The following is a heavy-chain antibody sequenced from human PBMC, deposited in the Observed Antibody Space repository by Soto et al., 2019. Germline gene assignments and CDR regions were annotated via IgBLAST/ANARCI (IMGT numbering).Heavy chain of an antibody. D-gene: IGHD5-12*01. CDR3: ARGAWIRSGYDSSGYHYYGIDV. CDR2: ISNDGSKK. Sequence: QVQLVESGGGVVQPGRSLRLSCVASAFSFRSYEIHWVRQAPGKGVEWVASISNDGSKKYYADSVKGRFSISRDNSKETLSLQMNSLRAEDTAMYYCARGAWIRSGYDSSGYHYYGIDVWGQGTTVTVSS. J-gene: IGHJ6*02. CDR1: AFSFRSYE. V-gene: IGHV3-30-3*01.